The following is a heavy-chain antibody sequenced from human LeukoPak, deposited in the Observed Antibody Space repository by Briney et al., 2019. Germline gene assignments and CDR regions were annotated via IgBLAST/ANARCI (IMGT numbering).Heavy chain of an antibody. CDR2: INPSGGST. J-gene: IGHJ5*02. D-gene: IGHD6-6*01. V-gene: IGHV1-46*01. Sequence: ASVKVSCKASGYTLTSYYMHWVRQAPGQGLEWMGIINPSGGSTSYAQKFQGRVTMTRDMSTSTVYMELSSLRSEDTAVYYCARAWAARGGIGSDGIDWFDPWGQGTLVTVSS. CDR3: ARAWAARGGIGSDGIDWFDP. CDR1: GYTLTSYY.